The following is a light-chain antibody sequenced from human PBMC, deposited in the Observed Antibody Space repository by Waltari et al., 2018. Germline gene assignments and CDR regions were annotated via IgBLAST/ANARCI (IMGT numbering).Light chain of an antibody. CDR1: SSDVVGYNY. J-gene: IGLJ2*01. CDR2: EVI. V-gene: IGLV2-14*01. Sequence: QSALTQPASVSGSPGQSTTISCTGTSSDVVGYNYVSWYQQHPGKAPKLMVYEVINRPAGVSNRFSGSKSGNTASLTISGLQAEDEADYYCSSYTSSSTPVVFGGGTKLTVL. CDR3: SSYTSSSTPVV.